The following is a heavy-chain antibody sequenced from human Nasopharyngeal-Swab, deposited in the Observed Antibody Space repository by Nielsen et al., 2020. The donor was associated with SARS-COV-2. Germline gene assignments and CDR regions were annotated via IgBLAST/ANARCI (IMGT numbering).Heavy chain of an antibody. Sequence: WIRQPPGKALEWIGEINHSGSTNYNPSLKSRVTISVDASKNQFSLKLSSVTAADTAVYYCARGIRPGPRATRGRYFDYWGQGTLVTVSS. CDR3: ARGIRPGPRATRGRYFDY. J-gene: IGHJ4*02. CDR2: INHSGST. V-gene: IGHV4-34*01. D-gene: IGHD1-26*01.